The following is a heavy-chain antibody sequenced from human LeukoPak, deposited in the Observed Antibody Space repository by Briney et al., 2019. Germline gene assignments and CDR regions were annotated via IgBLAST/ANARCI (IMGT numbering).Heavy chain of an antibody. V-gene: IGHV4-34*01. Sequence: SETLSLTCAVYGGSFSGYYWSWIRQPPGKGLEWIGEINHSGSTNYNPSLKSRVTISVDTSKNQFSLKMTSVTAADTAVYYCARVGDSCFDYWGQGTLVTVSS. D-gene: IGHD3-10*01. CDR2: INHSGST. CDR3: ARVGDSCFDY. J-gene: IGHJ4*02. CDR1: GGSFSGYY.